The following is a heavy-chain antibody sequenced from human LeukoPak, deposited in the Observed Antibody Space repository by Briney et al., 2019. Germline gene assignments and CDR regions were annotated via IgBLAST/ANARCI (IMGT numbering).Heavy chain of an antibody. D-gene: IGHD3-10*01. CDR3: ARTYGSGSYGWFDP. V-gene: IGHV4-4*07. CDR1: GGPISSYY. CDR2: IYTSGSN. J-gene: IGHJ5*02. Sequence: SEPLSLTCTVSGGPISSYYWSWMRQPAGKGLEWIGRIYTSGSNNYNPSLKSRVNMPVDTSKNQFYLKLSSVTAADTAVYYCARTYGSGSYGWFDPWGQGTLVTVSS.